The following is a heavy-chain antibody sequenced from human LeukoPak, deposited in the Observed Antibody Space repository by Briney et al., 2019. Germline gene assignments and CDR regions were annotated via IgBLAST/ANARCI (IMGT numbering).Heavy chain of an antibody. Sequence: GGSLRLSCAASGSTFRTYSIHWVRQAPGKGLEWVSTISGDEENTHYADSVKGRFTISRDNFKNMLYLQMNSLRAEDTAVYYCATDPQHDGDFWGQGTLVTVSS. CDR3: ATDPQHDGDF. D-gene: IGHD1-1*01. CDR2: ISGDEENT. J-gene: IGHJ4*02. V-gene: IGHV3-23*01. CDR1: GSTFRTYS.